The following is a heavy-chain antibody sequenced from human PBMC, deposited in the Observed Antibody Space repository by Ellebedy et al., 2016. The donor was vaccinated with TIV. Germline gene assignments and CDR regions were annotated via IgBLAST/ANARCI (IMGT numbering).Heavy chain of an antibody. J-gene: IGHJ6*02. CDR3: GREVTITRNFYGMDV. D-gene: IGHD3-10*01. CDR1: GFTFSSYS. CDR2: ISSSNSTI. Sequence: GGSLRLSCAASGFTFSSYSMNWVRQAPGKGLEWVSYISSSNSTIYYADSVKGRFTISRDNAKNSLYLQMNSLRAEDTAVYYCGREVTITRNFYGMDVWGPGTTVTVSS. V-gene: IGHV3-48*01.